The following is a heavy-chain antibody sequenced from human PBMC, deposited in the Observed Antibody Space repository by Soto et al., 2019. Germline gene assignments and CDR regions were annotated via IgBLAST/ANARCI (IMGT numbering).Heavy chain of an antibody. CDR1: GYTFTNFG. CDR2: ISAYTDTP. D-gene: IGHD6-19*01. Sequence: ASVKVSCKASGYTFTNFGVTWVRRAPGQGLEWMGWISAYTDTPNYAQKFQGRVTITADESTSTAYMELSSLRSEDTAVYYCARGPIAVAGKKGATVDYWGQGTLVTVSS. CDR3: ARGPIAVAGKKGATVDY. V-gene: IGHV1-18*01. J-gene: IGHJ4*02.